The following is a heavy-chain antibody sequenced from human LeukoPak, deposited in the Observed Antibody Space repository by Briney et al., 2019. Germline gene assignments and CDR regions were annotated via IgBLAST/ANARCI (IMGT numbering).Heavy chain of an antibody. V-gene: IGHV1-2*06. CDR3: ASNTDTPSDAFDI. D-gene: IGHD2-2*02. J-gene: IGHJ3*02. Sequence: ASVKVSCEASGYTFTGYYMHWVRQAPGQGLEWMGRINPNSGGTNYAQKFQGRVTMTRDTSISTAYMELSRLRSDDTAVYYCASNTDTPSDAFDIWGQGTMVTVSS. CDR1: GYTFTGYY. CDR2: INPNSGGT.